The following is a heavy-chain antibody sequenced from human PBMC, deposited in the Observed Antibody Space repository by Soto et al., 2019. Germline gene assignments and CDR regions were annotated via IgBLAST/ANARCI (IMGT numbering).Heavy chain of an antibody. V-gene: IGHV1-8*01. CDR2: MNPNSGNT. CDR1: GYTFTSYD. D-gene: IGHD3-16*01. CDR3: ARGAGGGTLRPIYDPDAFDI. Sequence: ASVKVSCKASGYTFTSYDINWVRQATGQGLERMGWMNPNSGNTGYAQKFQGRVTITADESTSTAYMELSSLRSEDTAVYYCARGAGGGTLRPIYDPDAFDIWGQGTMVTVSS. J-gene: IGHJ3*02.